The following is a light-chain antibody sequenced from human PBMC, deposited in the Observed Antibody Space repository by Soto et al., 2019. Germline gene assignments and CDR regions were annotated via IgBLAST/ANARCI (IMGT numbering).Light chain of an antibody. Sequence: DIVLTQSPGTLSLSPGERATLSCRASQRLTNNFLAWFQQKPGLAPRLLIHDASTRASGVPDRFSGGGSGTDFVLTISRLEPEDFAVYYCQQYGRSPFTFGQGTKLQIK. J-gene: IGKJ2*01. CDR1: QRLTNNF. CDR2: DAS. V-gene: IGKV3-20*01. CDR3: QQYGRSPFT.